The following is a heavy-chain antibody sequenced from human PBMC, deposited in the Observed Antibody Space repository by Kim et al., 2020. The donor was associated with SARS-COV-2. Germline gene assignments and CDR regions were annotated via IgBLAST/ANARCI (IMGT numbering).Heavy chain of an antibody. CDR3: AREGLRYYYYGMDV. J-gene: IGHJ6*02. V-gene: IGHV4-34*01. Sequence: SETLSLTCAVYGGSFSGYYWSWIRQPPGKGLEWIGEINHSGSTNYNPSLKSRVTISVDTSKNQFSLKLSSVTAADTAVYYCAREGLRYYYYGMDVWGQGTTVTVSS. CDR1: GGSFSGYY. CDR2: INHSGST.